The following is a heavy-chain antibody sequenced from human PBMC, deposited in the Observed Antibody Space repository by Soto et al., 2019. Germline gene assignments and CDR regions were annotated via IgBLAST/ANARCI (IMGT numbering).Heavy chain of an antibody. CDR2: IYPGDSDT. CDR1: GYSFTSYW. Sequence: ESLKISCKGSGYSFTSYWIGWVRQMPGKGLEWMGIIYPGDSDTRYSPSFQGQVTISADKSISTAYLQWSSLKASDTAMYYCARHNRDGVVTRAGMDVWGQGTTVTVSS. D-gene: IGHD3-3*01. V-gene: IGHV5-51*01. J-gene: IGHJ6*02. CDR3: ARHNRDGVVTRAGMDV.